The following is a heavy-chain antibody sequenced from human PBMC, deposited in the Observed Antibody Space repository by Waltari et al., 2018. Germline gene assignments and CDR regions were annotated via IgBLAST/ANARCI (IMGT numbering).Heavy chain of an antibody. Sequence: QLQLQESGPGLVKPSETLSLMCTVSGGSVSSSSYYWGWIRPPPGRGLEWIGSIDYSGSPYYNPSLKSRVSISLDTSKNQFSLKLSSVTAADTAVYYCASSDVWGKGTTVTISS. CDR1: GGSVSSSSYY. V-gene: IGHV4-39*07. CDR3: ASSDV. J-gene: IGHJ6*03. CDR2: IDYSGSP.